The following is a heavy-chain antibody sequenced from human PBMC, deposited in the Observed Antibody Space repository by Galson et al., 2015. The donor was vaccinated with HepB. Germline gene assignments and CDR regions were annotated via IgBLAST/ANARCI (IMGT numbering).Heavy chain of an antibody. J-gene: IGHJ5*02. CDR2: IDPSDSYT. Sequence: QSGAEVKKPGESQRISCKGSGYSFTSYWISWVRQMPGKGLEWMGRIDPSDSYTNYSPSFQGHVTISADKSISTAYLQWSSLKASDTAMYYCARTPTYYYDSSGQNWFDPWGQGTLVTVSS. D-gene: IGHD3-22*01. V-gene: IGHV5-10-1*01. CDR3: ARTPTYYYDSSGQNWFDP. CDR1: GYSFTSYW.